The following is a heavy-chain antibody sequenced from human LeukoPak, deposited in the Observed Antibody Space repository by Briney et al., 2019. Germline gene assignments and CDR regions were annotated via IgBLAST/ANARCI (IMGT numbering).Heavy chain of an antibody. Sequence: SETLSLTCAVYGGSFSGYYWSWIRQPPGKGLEWIGEINHSGSTNYNPSLKSRVTISVDTSKNQFSLKLSSVTAADTAVYYCARERSSSGWYSPQYYYYYMDVWGKGTTVTVSS. V-gene: IGHV4-34*01. J-gene: IGHJ6*03. CDR2: INHSGST. CDR3: ARERSSSGWYSPQYYYYYMDV. D-gene: IGHD6-19*01. CDR1: GGSFSGYY.